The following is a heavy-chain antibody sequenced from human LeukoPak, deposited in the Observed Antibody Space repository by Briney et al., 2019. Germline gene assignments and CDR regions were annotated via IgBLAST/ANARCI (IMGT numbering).Heavy chain of an antibody. J-gene: IGHJ4*02. V-gene: IGHV2-5*02. CDR3: AHRPSIAAAGLFDY. CDR2: IYWDDDK. D-gene: IGHD6-13*01. Sequence: SGPTLVNPTQTLTLTCTFSGFSLSTRGVGVGWIRQPPGKALEWLALIYWDDDKRYSPSLKSRLTITKDTSKNQVVLTMTNMGPVDTATYYCAHRPSIAAAGLFDYWGQGTLVTVSS. CDR1: GFSLSTRGVG.